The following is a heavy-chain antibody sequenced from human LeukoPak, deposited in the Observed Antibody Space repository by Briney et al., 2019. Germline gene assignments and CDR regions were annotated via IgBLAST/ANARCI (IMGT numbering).Heavy chain of an antibody. CDR3: ARDLVTVNRYFDY. Sequence: SETLSLTCAVYGGSFSGYYWSWIRQPPGKGLEWIGEINHSGSTNYNPSLKSRVTISVDTSKNQFSLKLSSVTAADTAVYYCARDLVTVNRYFDYWGQGTLVTVSS. D-gene: IGHD5-18*01. CDR2: INHSGST. CDR1: GGSFSGYY. V-gene: IGHV4-34*01. J-gene: IGHJ4*02.